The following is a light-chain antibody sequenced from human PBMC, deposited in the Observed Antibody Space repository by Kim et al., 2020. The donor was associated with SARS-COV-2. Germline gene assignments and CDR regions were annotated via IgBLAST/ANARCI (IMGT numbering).Light chain of an antibody. J-gene: IGKJ4*01. CDR3: QQRSNWLLT. Sequence: SLSPGERATLSCRASQSVSSYLAWYQQKPGQAPRLLIYDASNMATGIPARFSGSGSGTDFTLTISSLEPEDFAVYYCQQRSNWLLTFGGGTKVEI. V-gene: IGKV3-11*01. CDR2: DAS. CDR1: QSVSSY.